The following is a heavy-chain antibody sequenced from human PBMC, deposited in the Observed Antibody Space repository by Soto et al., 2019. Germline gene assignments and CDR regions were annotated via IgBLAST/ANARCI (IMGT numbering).Heavy chain of an antibody. D-gene: IGHD3-16*02. J-gene: IGHJ3*02. CDR3: ARALVNVLSSNFWGSYRTDAFDI. CDR1: GFTFSNYA. V-gene: IGHV3-23*01. CDR2: LTRSGTT. Sequence: GGSLRLSCAASGFTFSNYAMSWVRQAPGKGLEWVSTLTRSGTTPYADSVRGRFTISRDNSKNTLYLQMDSLRAEDTAVYYCARALVNVLSSNFWGSYRTDAFDIWGQGTMVTVSS.